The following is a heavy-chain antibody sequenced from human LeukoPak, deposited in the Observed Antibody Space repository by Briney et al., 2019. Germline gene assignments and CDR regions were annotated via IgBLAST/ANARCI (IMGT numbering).Heavy chain of an antibody. J-gene: IGHJ4*02. Sequence: GGSLRLSCAASGFTFSSYAMSWVRQAPGKGLEWVSCISSSGSYIYYADSLKGRFTISRDNAKNSLYLQMSSLRAEDTAMYYCAGSLWFGDSNLDYWGQGTLVTVSS. CDR1: GFTFSSYA. D-gene: IGHD3-10*01. V-gene: IGHV3-21*01. CDR3: AGSLWFGDSNLDY. CDR2: ISSSGSYI.